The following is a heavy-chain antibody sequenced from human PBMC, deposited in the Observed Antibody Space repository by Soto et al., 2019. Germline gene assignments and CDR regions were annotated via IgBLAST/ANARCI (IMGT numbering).Heavy chain of an antibody. CDR3: AVRIAARPLGY. D-gene: IGHD6-6*01. Sequence: QLQLQESGSGLVKPSQTLSLTCAVSGGYISSGGYSWGWIRKPPGTGLEWIGYIFHSGSTYYNPSLKSLVTISVDRSKTQFSLKLSSVTAADTAVYYCAVRIAARPLGYWGQGTLVTVSS. CDR2: IFHSGST. V-gene: IGHV4-30-2*01. J-gene: IGHJ4*02. CDR1: GGYISSGGYS.